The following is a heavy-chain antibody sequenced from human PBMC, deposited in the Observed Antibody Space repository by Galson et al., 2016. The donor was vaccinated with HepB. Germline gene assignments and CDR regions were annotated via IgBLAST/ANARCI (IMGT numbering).Heavy chain of an antibody. D-gene: IGHD1-7*01. CDR2: IYYSGST. J-gene: IGHJ4*02. V-gene: IGHV4-59*01. CDR3: ARSTRYNWSYRPFDY. CDR1: GGSISSYY. Sequence: SETLSLTCTVSGGSISSYYWSWIRQPPGKGLEWIGYIYYSGSTNYNPSLKSRVTISVDTSKNQFSLKLSSVTAADTAVYYCARSTRYNWSYRPFDYWGQGTLVTVSS.